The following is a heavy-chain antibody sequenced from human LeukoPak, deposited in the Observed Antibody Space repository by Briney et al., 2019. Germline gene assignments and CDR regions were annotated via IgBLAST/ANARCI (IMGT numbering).Heavy chain of an antibody. V-gene: IGHV4-4*07. Sequence: SETLSLTCTVSGGSISSYYWSWIRQPAGKGLEWIGRIYTSGSTNYNPSLKSRVTMSVDTSKNQFSLKLSSVTAADTAVYYCAKGYCRGNSCYDDREAFDYWGQGTLVTVSS. D-gene: IGHD2-2*01. J-gene: IGHJ4*02. CDR2: IYTSGST. CDR3: AKGYCRGNSCYDDREAFDY. CDR1: GGSISSYY.